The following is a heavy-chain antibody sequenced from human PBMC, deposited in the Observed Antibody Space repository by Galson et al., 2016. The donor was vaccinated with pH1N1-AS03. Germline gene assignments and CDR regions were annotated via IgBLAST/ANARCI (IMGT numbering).Heavy chain of an antibody. CDR1: GLNFDNYA. J-gene: IGHJ3*02. V-gene: IGHV3-9*01. CDR2: ISWNSGTF. CDR3: AKSYHGDVFDI. D-gene: IGHD2-21*01. Sequence: SLRLSCAASGLNFDNYAMHWVRQARGKGLEWVSGISWNSGTFDYADSVQGRFTISRDNAKNSLYLQMNSLTADDSALYYCAKSYHGDVFDIWGQGTMVTVSS.